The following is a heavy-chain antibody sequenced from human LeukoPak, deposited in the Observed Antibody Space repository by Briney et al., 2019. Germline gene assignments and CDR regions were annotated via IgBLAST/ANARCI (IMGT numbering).Heavy chain of an antibody. CDR2: ISYSGST. CDR3: ARGYSRSWYQAVVYIWLDP. J-gene: IGHJ5*02. V-gene: IGHV4-59*01. D-gene: IGHD6-13*01. Sequence: SETLSLTCTVSGGSISSYYWTWIRQPPGKGLEWIGYISYSGSTNYNPSLKSRVTISVDTSKIQFSLNLTSVTAADTAVYYCARGYSRSWYQAVVYIWLDPWGQGTLVTVSS. CDR1: GGSISSYY.